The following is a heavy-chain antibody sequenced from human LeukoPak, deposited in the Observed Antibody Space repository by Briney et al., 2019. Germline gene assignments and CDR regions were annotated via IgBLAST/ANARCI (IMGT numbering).Heavy chain of an antibody. J-gene: IGHJ4*02. Sequence: GGSLRLSCAASGFTSSTYAMSWVRQAPGKGLEWVSGISGGGGSTYYADSVEGRFTISRDNSKNTLFLQMNSLRAEDTAVYYCAEAYSSGWYAPDHWGLGTLVTVSS. D-gene: IGHD6-19*01. CDR1: GFTSSTYA. CDR3: AEAYSSGWYAPDH. CDR2: ISGGGGST. V-gene: IGHV3-23*01.